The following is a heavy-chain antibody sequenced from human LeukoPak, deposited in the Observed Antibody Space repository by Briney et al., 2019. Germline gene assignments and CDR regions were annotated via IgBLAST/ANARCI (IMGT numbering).Heavy chain of an antibody. CDR1: GFTFSSYA. D-gene: IGHD3-22*01. CDR3: ARDRYYYDSSGYYPFGY. CDR2: ISYDGSNK. Sequence: GRSLRLSSAASGFTFSSYAMHWVRQAPGKGLEWVAVISYDGSNKYYADSVKGRFTISRDNSKNTVYLQMNSLRAEDTAVYYCARDRYYYDSSGYYPFGYWGQGTLVTVSS. V-gene: IGHV3-30-3*01. J-gene: IGHJ4*02.